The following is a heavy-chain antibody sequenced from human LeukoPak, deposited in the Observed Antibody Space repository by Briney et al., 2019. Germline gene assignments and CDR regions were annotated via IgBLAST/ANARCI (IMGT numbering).Heavy chain of an antibody. D-gene: IGHD1-26*01. CDR3: AKEGGIVRPSY. CDR1: GFTFSTYA. J-gene: IGHJ4*02. Sequence: GGSLRLSCAASGFTFSTYAMMWVRQAPGKGLQWVSAINPNGVRKYYADSVKGRFTISRDNSKSTLYLEINSLRAEDTAMYYCAKEGGIVRPSYWGQGILVTVSS. CDR2: INPNGVRK. V-gene: IGHV3-23*01.